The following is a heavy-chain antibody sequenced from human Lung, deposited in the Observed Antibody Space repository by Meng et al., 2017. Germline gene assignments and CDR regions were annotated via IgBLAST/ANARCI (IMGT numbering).Heavy chain of an antibody. Sequence: QVQLQELGPGRVKPSQTLSLTCTVSGGSISSSNYYWSWSRQPPGKGLEWSGHIYNSGSTYYNPSLKSRITISVDTSKNQFSLKLSSVTAADTAVYYCARGQKGYFDLWGRGTLVTVSS. V-gene: IGHV4-30-4*01. J-gene: IGHJ2*01. CDR3: ARGQKGYFDL. CDR2: IYNSGST. CDR1: GGSISSSNYY.